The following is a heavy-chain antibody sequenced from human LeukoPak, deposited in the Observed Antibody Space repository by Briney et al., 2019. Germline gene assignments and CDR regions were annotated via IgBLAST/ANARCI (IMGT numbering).Heavy chain of an antibody. CDR3: ARDCTYYDFWSGYCH. J-gene: IGHJ4*02. CDR2: ISYDGSNK. CDR1: GFTFSSYA. D-gene: IGHD3-3*01. V-gene: IGHV3-30-3*01. Sequence: PGGSLRLSCAAPGFTFSSYAMHWVRQAPGKGLEWVAVISYDGSNKYYADSVKGRFTISRDNSKNTLYLQMNSLRAEDTAVYYCARDCTYYDFWSGYCHWGQGTLVTVSS.